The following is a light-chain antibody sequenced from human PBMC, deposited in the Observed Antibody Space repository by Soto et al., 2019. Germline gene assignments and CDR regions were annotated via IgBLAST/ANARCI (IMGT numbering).Light chain of an antibody. V-gene: IGKV3-11*01. J-gene: IGKJ1*01. CDR2: QTS. CDR3: HQRQSWPRT. CDR1: QYINTR. Sequence: EIVLTQSPATLSLFPGDRVTLSCRASQYINTRLARYQHRPGQAPRLLIYQTSIRAAGIPARFSASGSGTDFTLTISDVQPEDFALYYCHQRQSWPRTFGQGTKVDIK.